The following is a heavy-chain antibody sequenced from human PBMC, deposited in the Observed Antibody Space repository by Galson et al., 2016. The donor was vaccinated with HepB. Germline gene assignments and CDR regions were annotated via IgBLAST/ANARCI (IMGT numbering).Heavy chain of an antibody. CDR3: ARAVYFDFWSGNYKSTDYFDY. CDR1: GYAFTSYY. CDR2: INPSGGST. J-gene: IGHJ4*02. D-gene: IGHD3-3*01. V-gene: IGHV1-46*01. Sequence: SVKVSCKASGYAFTSYYIHWVRQAPGQGLEWVGKINPSGGSTSYSQKFQGRVTLTRDTSTKTVYMDLSSLRSEDTALYYCARAVYFDFWSGNYKSTDYFDYWGQGTLVTVSS.